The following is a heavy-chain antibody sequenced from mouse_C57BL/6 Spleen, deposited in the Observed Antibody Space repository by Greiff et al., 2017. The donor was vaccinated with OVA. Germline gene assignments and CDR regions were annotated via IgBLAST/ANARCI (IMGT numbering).Heavy chain of an antibody. CDR1: GYTFTSYW. V-gene: IGHV1-72*01. J-gene: IGHJ1*03. CDR3: ARGTTVVVRYWYFDV. D-gene: IGHD1-1*01. Sequence: VKQSCKASGYTFTSYWMHWVKQRPGRGLEWIGRIDPNSGGTKYNEKFKSKATLTVDKPSSTAYMQLSSLTSEDSAVYYCARGTTVVVRYWYFDVWGTGTTVTVSS. CDR2: IDPNSGGT.